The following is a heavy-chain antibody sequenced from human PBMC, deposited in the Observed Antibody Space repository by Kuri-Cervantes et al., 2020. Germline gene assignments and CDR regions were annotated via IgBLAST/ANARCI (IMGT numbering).Heavy chain of an antibody. D-gene: IGHD1-26*01. CDR1: GFTFGDYV. Sequence: GESLKISCAASGFTFGDYVINWVRQTPGKGLEWVSTISESGGSTYYADSVKGRFTISRDNSKNTLYLQMNSLRAEDTAVYYCAKDLGSRSGSYLGDAFDIWGQGTMVTVSS. J-gene: IGHJ3*02. CDR2: ISESGGST. CDR3: AKDLGSRSGSYLGDAFDI. V-gene: IGHV3-23*01.